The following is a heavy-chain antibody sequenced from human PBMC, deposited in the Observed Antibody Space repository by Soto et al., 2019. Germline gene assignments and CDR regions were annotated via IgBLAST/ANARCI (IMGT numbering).Heavy chain of an antibody. J-gene: IGHJ5*02. D-gene: IGHD3-3*01. Sequence: GGSLRLSCAASGFTFSSQWMSWVRQTPGKGLEWVANIKGDGSAKFYVDSVRGRFTISRDNAKNSLYLQMNSLRVGDTAVYYCAISYDSPGGPWGQGTLVTVSS. CDR2: IKGDGSAK. CDR3: AISYDSPGGP. V-gene: IGHV3-7*01. CDR1: GFTFSSQW.